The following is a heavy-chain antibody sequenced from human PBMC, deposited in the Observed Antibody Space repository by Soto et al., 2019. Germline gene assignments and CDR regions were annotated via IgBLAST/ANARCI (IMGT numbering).Heavy chain of an antibody. Sequence: EVQLVESGGGWVQPGGSLRLSCAASGFTFSTSSMNWVRRAPGKGLEWVSYIRGTSSTIFYAYSVRGRFTISRDNAKNSLYLQMNSLRDEDTAVYYCVREQEQQLDRTGFDYWGQGSLVTVSS. CDR3: VREQEQQLDRTGFDY. CDR2: IRGTSSTI. J-gene: IGHJ4*02. CDR1: GFTFSTSS. V-gene: IGHV3-48*02. D-gene: IGHD6-13*01.